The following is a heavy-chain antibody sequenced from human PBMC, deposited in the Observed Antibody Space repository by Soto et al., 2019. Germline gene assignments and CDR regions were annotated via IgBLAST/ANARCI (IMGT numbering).Heavy chain of an antibody. Sequence: PSETLSLTCAVYGGSFSGYYWSWIRQPPGKGLEWIGEINHSGSTNYNPSLKSRVTISVDTSKNQFSLKLSSVTAADTAVYYCARGRYCSSTSCYLPYYYGMDVWGQGTTVTVSS. J-gene: IGHJ6*02. CDR3: ARGRYCSSTSCYLPYYYGMDV. V-gene: IGHV4-34*01. CDR2: INHSGST. CDR1: GGSFSGYY. D-gene: IGHD2-2*01.